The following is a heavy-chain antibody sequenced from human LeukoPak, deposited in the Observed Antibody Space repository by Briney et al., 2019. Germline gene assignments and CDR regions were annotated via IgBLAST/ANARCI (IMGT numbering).Heavy chain of an antibody. D-gene: IGHD1/OR15-1a*01. Sequence: ASVKVSCKASGYTFTSYDINWVRQATGQGLEWMGWMNPNSGNTGYAQKLQGRVTMTEDSSTDTAYMEVSSLRSEDTAVYYCATNLAEEGGGWGQGTLVTVSS. CDR3: ATNLAEEGGG. J-gene: IGHJ4*02. CDR2: MNPNSGNT. V-gene: IGHV1-8*02. CDR1: GYTFTSYD.